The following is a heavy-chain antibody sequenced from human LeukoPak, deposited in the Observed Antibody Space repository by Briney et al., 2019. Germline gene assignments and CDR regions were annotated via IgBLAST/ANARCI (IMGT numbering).Heavy chain of an antibody. CDR3: VRDTSYCSGGRCFATYSFDY. V-gene: IGHV3-64D*09. D-gene: IGHD2-15*01. CDR1: GFTFSNYA. Sequence: GGSLRLSCSASGFTFSNYAMHWVRQAPGKGLECISTISSTGGSTYYADSVKGRFTISRDNSKNTLYLQMSSLRPGDTAVYYCVRDTSYCSGGRCFATYSFDYWGQGTRVTVSS. J-gene: IGHJ4*02. CDR2: ISSTGGST.